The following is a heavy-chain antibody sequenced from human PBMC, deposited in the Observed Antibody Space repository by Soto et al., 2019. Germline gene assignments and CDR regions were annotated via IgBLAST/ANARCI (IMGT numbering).Heavy chain of an antibody. J-gene: IGHJ6*02. CDR2: IYYSGST. CDR3: ARDSCSSTSCYAHYYGMDV. CDR1: GGSVSSGSYY. Sequence: QVQLQESGPGLVKPSETLSLTCTVSGGSVSSGSYYWSWIRQPPGKGLEWIGYIYYSGSTNYNPSLKSRVTISVDTSKNQFSLKLSSVTAADTAVYYCARDSCSSTSCYAHYYGMDVWGQGTTVTVSS. V-gene: IGHV4-61*01. D-gene: IGHD2-2*01.